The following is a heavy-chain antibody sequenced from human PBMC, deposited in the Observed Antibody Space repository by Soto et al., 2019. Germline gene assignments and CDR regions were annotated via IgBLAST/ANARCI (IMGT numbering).Heavy chain of an antibody. CDR3: ARDRAATGYFDY. J-gene: IGHJ4*02. CDR2: IYYSGST. V-gene: IGHV4-59*01. D-gene: IGHD2-15*01. CDR1: GGSISSYY. Sequence: SETLSLTCTVSGGSISSYYWSWIRQPPGKGLEWIGYIYYSGSTNYNPSLKSRVTISVDTSKNQFSLKLSSVTAADTAVYYCARDRAATGYFDYWGQGTLVTVPQ.